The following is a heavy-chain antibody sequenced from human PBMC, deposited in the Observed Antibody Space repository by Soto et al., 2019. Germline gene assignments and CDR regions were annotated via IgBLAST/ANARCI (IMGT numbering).Heavy chain of an antibody. D-gene: IGHD2-15*01. CDR1: VFTFSSYA. CDR2: ISGSGGST. Sequence: VGSLRLSCASSVFTFSSYAMSWVRHSPGKWLEWVSAISGSGGSTYYADSVRGRFTISRDNAKNTLYLQMNSLRAEDTAVYYCVKVWSFNGRCYGVNWLEALGQGTLVNVSS. CDR3: VKVWSFNGRCYGVNWLEA. J-gene: IGHJ5*01. V-gene: IGHV3-23*01.